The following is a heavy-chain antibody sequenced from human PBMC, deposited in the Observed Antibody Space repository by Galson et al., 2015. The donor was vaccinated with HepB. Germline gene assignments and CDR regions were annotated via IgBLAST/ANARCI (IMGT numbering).Heavy chain of an antibody. CDR2: INREGSVT. V-gene: IGHV3-74*01. D-gene: IGHD2-8*02. J-gene: IGHJ4*02. CDR3: VRGGTGGAILHYFYS. Sequence: SLRLSCAASGFALSGYCMHWVRQVPGKGPVWVSRINREGSVTNYADSVKGRFTISRDNTKNTLYLQMNSLGVDDTAVYYCVRGGTGGAILHYFYSWGQGTLVTVSS. CDR1: GFALSGYC.